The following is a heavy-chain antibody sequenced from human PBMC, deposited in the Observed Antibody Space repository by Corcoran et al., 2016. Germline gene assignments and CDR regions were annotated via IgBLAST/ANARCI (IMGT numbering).Heavy chain of an antibody. CDR3: ARGRRYYYDSSGSKGFDY. J-gene: IGHJ4*02. D-gene: IGHD3-22*01. Sequence: QVQLQQWGAGLLKPSETLSLTCAVYGGSFSGYYWSWIRQPPGKGLEWIGEINHSGSTNYNPPLKSRVTISVDTSKNQFSLKLSSVTAADTAVYYCARGRRYYYDSSGSKGFDYWGQGTLVTVSS. CDR2: INHSGST. CDR1: GGSFSGYY. V-gene: IGHV4-34*01.